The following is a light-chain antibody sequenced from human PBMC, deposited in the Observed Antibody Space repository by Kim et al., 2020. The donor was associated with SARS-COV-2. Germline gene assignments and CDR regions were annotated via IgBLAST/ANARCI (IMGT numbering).Light chain of an antibody. CDR1: NSNFGANT. Sequence: GNRCTISCSGSNSNFGANTVNWYQQIPGPAPKILIHGNSRRPSGVPDRFSASKSGTSASLAISGLQSADEAHYYCAVWDDSLNGVLFGGGTKVTVL. V-gene: IGLV1-44*01. CDR3: AVWDDSLNGVL. J-gene: IGLJ3*02. CDR2: GNS.